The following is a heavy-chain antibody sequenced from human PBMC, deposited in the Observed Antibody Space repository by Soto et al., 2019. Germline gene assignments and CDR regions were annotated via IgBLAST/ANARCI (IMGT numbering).Heavy chain of an antibody. J-gene: IGHJ4*02. CDR2: ISYDGRNK. CDR3: ARDYGDY. Sequence: QVQLVESGGGVVQPGRSLRLSCAASGFTFSSYGMHWVRQAPGKGLEWGAVISYDGRNKYYADSVKGRFTISRDNSKNTLYLQMNSLRAEDTAVYYCARDYGDYWGQGTLVTVSS. V-gene: IGHV3-30*03. D-gene: IGHD4-17*01. CDR1: GFTFSSYG.